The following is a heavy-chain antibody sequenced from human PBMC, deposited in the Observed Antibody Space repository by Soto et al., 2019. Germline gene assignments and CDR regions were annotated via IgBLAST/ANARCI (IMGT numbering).Heavy chain of an antibody. CDR1: GYTFANYW. J-gene: IGHJ3*01. CDR3: ARPYCSGGSCYSDAFDV. V-gene: IGHV5-51*01. Sequence: PGESLKISCQGSGYTFANYWIAWVRQMPGKGLELMGIIYPGDSDTRYSPSFQGQVTISVDKSISTAYLQWSRLKASDSAIYYCARPYCSGGSCYSDAFDVWGQGTMVTVSS. CDR2: IYPGDSDT. D-gene: IGHD2-15*01.